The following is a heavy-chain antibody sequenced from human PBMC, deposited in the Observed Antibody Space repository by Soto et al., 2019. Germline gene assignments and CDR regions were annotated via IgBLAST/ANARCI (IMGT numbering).Heavy chain of an antibody. D-gene: IGHD3-9*01. J-gene: IGHJ4*02. Sequence: GGSLRLSCLASEYSFSSYPMSCVRLLRGNRLEWVSTISDAPGSSYYVDCVQGRFTISRDNSKNTLYLQMNGLRAEDTAVYYCAKDDAMLCCDMLTGYHYFDYGGQGTLVTVSS. V-gene: IGHV3-23*01. CDR1: EYSFSSYP. CDR2: ISDAPGSS. CDR3: AKDDAMLCCDMLTGYHYFDY.